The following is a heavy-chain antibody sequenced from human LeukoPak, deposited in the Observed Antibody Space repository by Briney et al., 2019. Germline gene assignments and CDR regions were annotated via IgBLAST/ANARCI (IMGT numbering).Heavy chain of an antibody. CDR1: GFTFDDYA. CDR2: ISGVGGST. J-gene: IGHJ4*02. V-gene: IGHV3-43*02. D-gene: IGHD3-22*01. CDR3: AKVLGYYDSSGYYQEGGFDY. Sequence: GGSLRLSCAASGFTFDDYAMHWVRQAPGKGLEWVSLISGVGGSTYYADSAKGRFTISRDNSKNSLYLQMNSLRTEDTALYYCAKVLGYYDSSGYYQEGGFDYWGQGTLVTVSS.